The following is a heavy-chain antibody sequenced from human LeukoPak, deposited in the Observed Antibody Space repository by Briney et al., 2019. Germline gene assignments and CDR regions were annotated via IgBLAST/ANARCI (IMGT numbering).Heavy chain of an antibody. J-gene: IGHJ6*02. CDR3: ARVSVRVPTYGMDV. D-gene: IGHD5/OR15-5a*01. V-gene: IGHV1-18*01. Sequence: GASVKVSCKASGYTFTSYGISWVRQAPGQGLEWMGWISAYNGNANYARKLQGRVTMTTDTSTSTAYMELRSLRSDDTAVYYCARVSVRVPTYGMDVWGQGTTVTVSS. CDR2: ISAYNGNA. CDR1: GYTFTSYG.